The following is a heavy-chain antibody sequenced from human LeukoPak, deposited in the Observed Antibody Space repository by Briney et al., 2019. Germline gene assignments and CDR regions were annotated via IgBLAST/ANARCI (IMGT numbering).Heavy chain of an antibody. CDR2: TYYTGST. V-gene: IGHV4-59*01. CDR3: ARYEEFSTGYSASSPRHYFDH. Sequence: SETLSLTCTVSGGSINSYHWSWIRQPPGKGLECIGHTYYTGSTYYKPSLESRVTISVDTAKNQISLKLSSVTAADTAVYYCARYEEFSTGYSASSPRHYFDHWGQGTLVTVSS. D-gene: IGHD3/OR15-3a*01. CDR1: GGSINSYH. J-gene: IGHJ4*02.